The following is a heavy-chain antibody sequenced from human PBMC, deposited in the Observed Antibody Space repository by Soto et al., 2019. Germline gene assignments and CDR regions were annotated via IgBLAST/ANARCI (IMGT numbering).Heavy chain of an antibody. J-gene: IGHJ4*02. D-gene: IGHD1-26*01. V-gene: IGHV3-33*08. CDR2: IWYDGSNK. Sequence: GGSLRLSCAASGFTFSSYGMHWVRQAPGKGLEWVAVIWYDGSNKYYADSVKGRFTISRDNSKNTLYLQMNSLRAEDTAVYYCARDASGSYPATPDYWGQGTLVTVSS. CDR3: ARDASGSYPATPDY. CDR1: GFTFSSYG.